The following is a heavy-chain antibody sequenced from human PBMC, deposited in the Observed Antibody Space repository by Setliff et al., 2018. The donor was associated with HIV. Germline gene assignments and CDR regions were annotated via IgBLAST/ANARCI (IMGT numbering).Heavy chain of an antibody. V-gene: IGHV4-39*01. CDR2: IYYSGNT. Sequence: ASETLSLTCTVSGGSISSRSYFWGWIRQPPGKGLEWIGSIYYSGNTYYNPSLKSRVTISVDTSKNQFSLKLNSVTAADTAVYYCAGIVGATMGAFNFWGQGTMVTVSS. CDR1: GGSISSRSYF. J-gene: IGHJ3*01. D-gene: IGHD1-26*01. CDR3: AGIVGATMGAFNF.